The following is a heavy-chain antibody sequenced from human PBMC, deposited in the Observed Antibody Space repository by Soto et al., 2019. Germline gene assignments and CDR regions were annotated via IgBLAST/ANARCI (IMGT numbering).Heavy chain of an antibody. CDR3: ARDLGSSWYPEYFQH. Sequence: EVQLVESGGGLVQPGGSLRLSCAASGFTFSSYSMNWVRQAPGKGLEWVSYISSSSSTIYYADSVKGRFTISRDNAXXSLYLQLNRLRAEDTDVYYCARDLGSSWYPEYFQHWGQGTLVTVSS. CDR1: GFTFSSYS. J-gene: IGHJ1*01. D-gene: IGHD6-13*01. V-gene: IGHV3-48*01. CDR2: ISSSSSTI.